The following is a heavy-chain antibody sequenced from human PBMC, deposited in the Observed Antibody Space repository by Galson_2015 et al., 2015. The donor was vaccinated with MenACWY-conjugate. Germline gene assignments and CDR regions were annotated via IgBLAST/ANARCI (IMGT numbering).Heavy chain of an antibody. CDR2: ISDSGAAT. Sequence: SLRLSCAVSGFTFRQYAMSWVRQAPGTGLEWVAIISDSGAATHYIDSVKGRFTISRDNSENTLYLQMSRLRAEDTALYYCAKDVYMDVWGKGTTVSVSS. CDR3: AKDVYMDV. CDR1: GFTFRQYA. J-gene: IGHJ6*03. V-gene: IGHV3-23*01.